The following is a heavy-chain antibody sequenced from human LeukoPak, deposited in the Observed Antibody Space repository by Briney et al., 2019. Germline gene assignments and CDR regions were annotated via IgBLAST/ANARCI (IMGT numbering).Heavy chain of an antibody. CDR3: ARLKGFGELLVDY. J-gene: IGHJ4*02. V-gene: IGHV4-59*08. D-gene: IGHD3-10*01. CDR2: INYSGST. CDR1: GGSISSYY. Sequence: PSETLSLTCTVSGGSISSYYWSWIRQPPGKGLEWVGYINYSGSTNYNPSLKSRVTISVDTSKNQFSLKLSSVTAADTAVYYCARLKGFGELLVDYWGQGTLVTVSS.